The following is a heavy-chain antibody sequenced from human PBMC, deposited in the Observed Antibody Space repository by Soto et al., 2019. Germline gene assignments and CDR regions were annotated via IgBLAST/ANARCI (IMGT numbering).Heavy chain of an antibody. J-gene: IGHJ5*02. V-gene: IGHV1-18*01. Sequence: VASVKGSCKASGYTFTSDGSSWVRQAPGQGLEWMGWISAYNGNTNYAQKLQGRVTMTTDTSTSTAYMELRSLRSDDTAVYYCARCITMVRGVITRHWFDPWGQGTLVTVSS. CDR2: ISAYNGNT. D-gene: IGHD3-10*01. CDR1: GYTFTSDG. CDR3: ARCITMVRGVITRHWFDP.